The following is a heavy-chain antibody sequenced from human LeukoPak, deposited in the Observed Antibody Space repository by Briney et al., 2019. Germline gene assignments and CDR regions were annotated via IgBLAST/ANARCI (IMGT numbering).Heavy chain of an antibody. J-gene: IGHJ5*02. D-gene: IGHD1-26*01. CDR2: INPNSGGT. Sequence: ASVKVSCKASGYTFTGYYMHWVRQAPGQGLEWMGWINPNSGGTNYAQKFQGRVTMTRDTSISTACMELSRLRSDDTAVYYCARVSQRVGAINWFDPWGQGTLVTVSS. CDR3: ARVSQRVGAINWFDP. V-gene: IGHV1-2*02. CDR1: GYTFTGYY.